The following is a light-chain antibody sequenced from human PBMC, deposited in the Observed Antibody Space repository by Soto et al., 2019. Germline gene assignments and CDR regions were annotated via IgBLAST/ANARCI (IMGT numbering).Light chain of an antibody. V-gene: IGKV3-15*01. CDR2: GAS. Sequence: EIVMTQSPATLSVSPGERATLSCRASQSVSNNLAWYQQKPGQAPRLLIYGASTRATGIPARLSGSGSRTEFTLTISSLQSEDFAVYYCQQYNNWPRKFGQGTRWVSN. CDR1: QSVSNN. J-gene: IGKJ1*01. CDR3: QQYNNWPRK.